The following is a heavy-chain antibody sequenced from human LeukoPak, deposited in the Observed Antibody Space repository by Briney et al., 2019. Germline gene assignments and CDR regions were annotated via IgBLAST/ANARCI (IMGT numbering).Heavy chain of an antibody. J-gene: IGHJ4*02. CDR3: AKDIRGYNYGCDY. V-gene: IGHV3-30*18. CDR1: GFTFSSYG. D-gene: IGHD5-18*01. CDR2: ISFDGSNK. Sequence: GRSLRLSCAACGFTFSSYGMHWVRQAPGKGLEWVAVISFDGSNKYYADSVKGRFTVSRDNSKNTLYLQMNSLRAEDTAVHYCAKDIRGYNYGCDYWGQGTLVTVSS.